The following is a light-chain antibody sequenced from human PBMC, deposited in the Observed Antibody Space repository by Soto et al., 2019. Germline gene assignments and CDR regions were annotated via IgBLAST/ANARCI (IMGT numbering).Light chain of an antibody. J-gene: IGLJ1*01. V-gene: IGLV2-14*01. CDR1: SSDVGGYNY. CDR2: VVG. CDR3: SSYTSSRAYV. Sequence: QSVRTQPASVSGSPGQSITISCTGTSSDVGGYNYVSWYQQQSGKAPKLMIHVVGNRPSGVSNRFSGSKSGNTASLTISGLQAADEADYYCSSYTSSRAYVFGIGTKVTVL.